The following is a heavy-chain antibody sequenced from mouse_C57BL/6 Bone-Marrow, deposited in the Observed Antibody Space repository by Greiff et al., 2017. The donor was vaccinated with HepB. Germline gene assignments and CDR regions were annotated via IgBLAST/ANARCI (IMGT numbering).Heavy chain of an antibody. CDR3: AIYGSSYFDY. J-gene: IGHJ2*01. CDR2: IDPSDSYT. V-gene: IGHV1-59*01. CDR1: GYTFTSYW. D-gene: IGHD1-1*01. Sequence: QVQLQQPGAELVRPGPSVKLSCKASGYTFTSYWMHWVKQRPGQGLEWIGVIDPSDSYTNYNQKFKGKATLTVDTSSSTAYMQLSSLTSEDSAVYYCAIYGSSYFDYWGQGTTLTVSS.